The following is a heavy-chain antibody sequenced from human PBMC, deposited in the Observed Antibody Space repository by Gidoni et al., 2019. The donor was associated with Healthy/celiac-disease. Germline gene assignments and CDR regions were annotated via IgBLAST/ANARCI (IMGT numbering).Heavy chain of an antibody. Sequence: EVQLVESGGGLVQPGRSLRLSCAASGFTFADYAMHWVRQAPGKGLEWVSGISWNSGSIGYADSVKGRFTISRDNAKNSLYLQMNSLRAEDTALYYCAKDLGAGTYYYYGMDVWGQGTTVTVSS. CDR3: AKDLGAGTYYYYGMDV. J-gene: IGHJ6*02. CDR2: ISWNSGSI. D-gene: IGHD6-19*01. CDR1: GFTFADYA. V-gene: IGHV3-9*01.